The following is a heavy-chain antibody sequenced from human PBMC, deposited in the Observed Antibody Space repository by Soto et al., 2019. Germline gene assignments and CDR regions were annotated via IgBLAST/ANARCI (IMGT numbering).Heavy chain of an antibody. CDR3: ARGQINYDFWSGYSNYYYYYMDV. J-gene: IGHJ6*03. V-gene: IGHV3-21*01. CDR1: GFTFSSYS. CDR2: ISSSSSYI. D-gene: IGHD3-3*01. Sequence: EVQLVESGGGLVKPGGSLRLSCAASGFTFSSYSMNWVRQAPGKGLEWVSSISSSSSYIYYADSVKGRFTISRDNAKNSLDLQMNSLRAEDTAVYYCARGQINYDFWSGYSNYYYYYMDVWGKGTTVTVSS.